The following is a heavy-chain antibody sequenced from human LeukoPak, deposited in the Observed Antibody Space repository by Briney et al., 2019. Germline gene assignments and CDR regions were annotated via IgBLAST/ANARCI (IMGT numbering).Heavy chain of an antibody. V-gene: IGHV1-69*05. CDR1: GGTLSSYA. CDR3: ARGAYYYYYYMDV. Sequence: SVKVSCKASGGTLSSYAISWVQQAPGQGLEWMGGIIPIFGTANYAQKFQGRVTITTDESTSTAYMELSSLRSEDTAVYYYARGAYYYYYYMDVWGKGTTVTVSS. J-gene: IGHJ6*03. CDR2: IIPIFGTA.